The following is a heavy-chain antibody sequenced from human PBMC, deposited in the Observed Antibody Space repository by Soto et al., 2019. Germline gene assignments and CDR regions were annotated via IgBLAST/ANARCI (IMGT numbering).Heavy chain of an antibody. D-gene: IGHD6-19*01. CDR1: GGTFSIYT. J-gene: IGHJ4*02. Sequence: SVKVSCKASGGTFSIYTISWVRQAPGQGLEWMGRIIPILGIANYAQKFQGRVTITADKSTSTAYMELSSLRSEDTAVYYCARVKGPMSRGISSGLYFDYWGQGTRVTVAS. CDR3: ARVKGPMSRGISSGLYFDY. CDR2: IIPILGIA. V-gene: IGHV1-69*02.